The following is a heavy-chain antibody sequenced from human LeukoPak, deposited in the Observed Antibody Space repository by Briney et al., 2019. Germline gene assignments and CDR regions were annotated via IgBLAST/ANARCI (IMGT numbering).Heavy chain of an antibody. CDR2: IYYSGST. V-gene: IGHV4-59*08. D-gene: IGHD1-1*01. CDR3: ARHRDDPAGYFDY. Sequence: SETLSFTCTVSGGSISSYYWSWIRQPPGKGLEWIGYIYYSGSTNYNPSLKSRVTISVDTSKNQFSLKLSSVTAADTAVYYCARHRDDPAGYFDYWGQGTLVTVSS. J-gene: IGHJ4*02. CDR1: GGSISSYY.